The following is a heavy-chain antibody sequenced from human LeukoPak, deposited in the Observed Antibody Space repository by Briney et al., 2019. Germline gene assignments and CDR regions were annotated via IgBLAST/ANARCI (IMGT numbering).Heavy chain of an antibody. Sequence: SVKVSCKASGGTFSSYAISWVRQAPGQGLEWMGGIIPIFGTANYAQKFQGRVTITTDESTSTAYMELSSLRSEDTAVYYCARIDYGSKRSGDYWGQGTLVTVSS. D-gene: IGHD4-23*01. V-gene: IGHV1-69*05. CDR1: GGTFSSYA. CDR2: IIPIFGTA. CDR3: ARIDYGSKRSGDY. J-gene: IGHJ4*02.